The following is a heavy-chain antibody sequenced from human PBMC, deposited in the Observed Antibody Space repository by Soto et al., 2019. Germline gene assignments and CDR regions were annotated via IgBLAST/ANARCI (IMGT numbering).Heavy chain of an antibody. Sequence: GGSRRLSCSASGFTFSTYGMHWVRQAPGKGLEYIAGITSNGRTTSYKDSVKCRFIISRDNSESTLYLQMSSLRFDDTAVYFCVKGASGTAGIGRQNWCDPWGKGTRFTVSS. V-gene: IGHV3-64D*06. CDR2: ITSNGRTT. J-gene: IGHJ5*02. CDR1: GFTFSTYG. CDR3: VKGASGTAGIGRQNWCDP. D-gene: IGHD1-1*01.